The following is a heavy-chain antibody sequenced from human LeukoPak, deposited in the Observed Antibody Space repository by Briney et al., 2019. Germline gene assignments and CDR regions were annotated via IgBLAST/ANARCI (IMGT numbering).Heavy chain of an antibody. J-gene: IGHJ4*02. V-gene: IGHV1-69*04. CDR3: ARDTARLPRY. Sequence: ASVKVSCKASGGTFSSYAISWVRQAPGQGLEWMGRIIPILGIANYAQKFQGRVTITADKSTSTAYKELSSLRSEDTAVYYCARDTARLPRYWGQGTLVTVSS. D-gene: IGHD5-18*01. CDR1: GGTFSSYA. CDR2: IIPILGIA.